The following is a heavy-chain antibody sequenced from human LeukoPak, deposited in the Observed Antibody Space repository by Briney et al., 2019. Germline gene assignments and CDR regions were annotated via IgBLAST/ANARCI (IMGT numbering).Heavy chain of an antibody. V-gene: IGHV3-33*06. CDR3: AKALIPRDTAMVKGY. J-gene: IGHJ4*02. D-gene: IGHD5-18*01. Sequence: GRSLRVSCAASGFTFRSYGMHGVRQAPGKGLEWGAVLGYDGRSKYYAESVKGRFNISRDNSRNTLYLQMNSLRAEDTAVYYCAKALIPRDTAMVKGYWGQGTLVTVSS. CDR2: LGYDGRSK. CDR1: GFTFRSYG.